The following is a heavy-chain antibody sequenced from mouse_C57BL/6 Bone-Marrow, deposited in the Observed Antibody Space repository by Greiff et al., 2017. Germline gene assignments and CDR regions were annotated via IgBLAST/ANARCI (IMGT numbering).Heavy chain of an antibody. CDR2: ISYDGSN. CDR1: GYSITSGYY. CDR3: AREPGKYYFDY. Sequence: EVQLQESGPGLVKPSQSLSLTCSVTGYSITSGYYWNWIRQFPGNKLEWMGYISYDGSNNYNPSLKNRISITRDTSKNQFFLKLNSVTTEDTATYYCAREPGKYYFDYWGQGTTLTVSS. J-gene: IGHJ2*01. V-gene: IGHV3-6*01.